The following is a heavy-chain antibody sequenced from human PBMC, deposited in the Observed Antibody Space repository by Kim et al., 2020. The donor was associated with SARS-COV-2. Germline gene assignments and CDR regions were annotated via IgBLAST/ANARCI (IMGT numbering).Heavy chain of an antibody. CDR1: GFTFSSYG. V-gene: IGHV3-33*01. D-gene: IGHD5-18*01. CDR2: IWYDGSNK. J-gene: IGHJ6*02. CDR3: ARESSPILLWGNGMDV. Sequence: GGSLRLSCAASGFTFSSYGMHWVRQAPGKGLEWVAVIWYDGSNKYYADSVKGRFTISRDNSKNTLYLQMNSLRAEDTAVYYCARESSPILLWGNGMDVWGQGTTVTVSS.